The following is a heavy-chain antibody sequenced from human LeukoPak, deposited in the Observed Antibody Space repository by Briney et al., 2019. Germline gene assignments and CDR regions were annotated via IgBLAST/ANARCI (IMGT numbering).Heavy chain of an antibody. CDR2: TQYDGSYK. J-gene: IGHJ4*02. Sequence: GGSLRLSCAPSGFTFSSYGMHWVRQAPGKGLEWVAFTQYDGSYKHYADSVKGRFTVSRDNSKNTLYLQMNSLRAEDTAVYYCAKYRSYYGSGIDYWGQGTLVTVSS. D-gene: IGHD3-10*01. CDR1: GFTFSSYG. CDR3: AKYRSYYGSGIDY. V-gene: IGHV3-30*02.